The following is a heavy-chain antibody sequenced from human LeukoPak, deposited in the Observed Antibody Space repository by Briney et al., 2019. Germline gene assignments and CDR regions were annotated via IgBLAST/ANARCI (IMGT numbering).Heavy chain of an antibody. J-gene: IGHJ5*02. D-gene: IGHD6-19*01. CDR2: INHSGST. Sequence: SETLSLTCGVSGGSITTRDCRCWVRQPPGKGLEWIGEINHSGSTNYNPSLKSRVTISVDTSKNQFSLKLSSVTAADTAVYYCARGRRSSGWTRWFDPWGQGTLVTVSS. CDR3: ARGRRSSGWTRWFDP. CDR1: GGSITTRDC. V-gene: IGHV4-4*02.